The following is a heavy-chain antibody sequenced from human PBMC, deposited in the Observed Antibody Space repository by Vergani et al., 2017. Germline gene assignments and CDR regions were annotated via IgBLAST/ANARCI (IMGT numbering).Heavy chain of an antibody. CDR1: GDSIISRSYY. V-gene: IGHV4-39*01. J-gene: IGHJ2*01. Sequence: QMQLQESGPGLVKASETLSLTCTVSGDSIISRSYYWGWIRQPPGKGLEWIGSIYNSGNGDSSSSLKSRVTISADTSKNQFSLRLTSVTAADTAVYYCACGKYDSGSTSHFRGRYFDVWGRGTLVTVPS. CDR2: IYNSGNG. D-gene: IGHD3-10*01. CDR3: ACGKYDSGSTSHFRGRYFDV.